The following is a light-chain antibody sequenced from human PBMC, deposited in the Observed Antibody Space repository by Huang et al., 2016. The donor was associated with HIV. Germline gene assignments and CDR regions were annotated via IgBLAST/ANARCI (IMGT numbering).Light chain of an antibody. V-gene: IGKV3-15*01. CDR1: QSVSSN. Sequence: EIVMTQSPATLSVSPGERATLSCRASQSVSSNLAWYQQKPGQAPRPLITGASTRATGIPARFSGSGSGTEFTLTISSLQSEDSGVYYCQQYNDWPPVTFGQGTKLEIK. J-gene: IGKJ2*01. CDR2: GAS. CDR3: QQYNDWPPVT.